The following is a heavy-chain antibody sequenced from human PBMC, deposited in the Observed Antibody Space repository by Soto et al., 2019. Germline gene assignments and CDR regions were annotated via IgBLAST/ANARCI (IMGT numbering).Heavy chain of an antibody. D-gene: IGHD6-6*01. J-gene: IGHJ6*02. V-gene: IGHV5-51*01. Sequence: GESLKISCKGLGYTFSNFWIGWVRQMPGKGMEWMGIIYPEDSDTRYSPSFQGQVTMSADKSISTAFLQWSSLKASDSGTYYCARQSSSSTGYYYYGVDVWGQGTTVTV. CDR3: ARQSSSSTGYYYYGVDV. CDR1: GYTFSNFW. CDR2: IYPEDSDT.